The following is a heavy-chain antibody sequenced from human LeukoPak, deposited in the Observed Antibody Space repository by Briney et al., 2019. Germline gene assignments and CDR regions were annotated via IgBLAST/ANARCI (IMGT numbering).Heavy chain of an antibody. D-gene: IGHD3-22*01. V-gene: IGHV3-48*03. Sequence: PGGSLRLSCAASGFTFSSYEMNWVRQAPGKGLEWVSYISSSGSTIYYADSVKGRFTISRDNAKNSLYLQMNSLRVEDTAVYYCARDKSYYDSSGYPRAGFDYWGQGTLVTVSS. CDR2: ISSSGSTI. CDR3: ARDKSYYDSSGYPRAGFDY. CDR1: GFTFSSYE. J-gene: IGHJ4*02.